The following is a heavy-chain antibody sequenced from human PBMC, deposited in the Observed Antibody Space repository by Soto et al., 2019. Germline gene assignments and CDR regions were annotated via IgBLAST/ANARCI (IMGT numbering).Heavy chain of an antibody. Sequence: QVQLVQSGPEVKNPGASVKVSCKASGYTFKNYGIKWVRQAPGQGLEWVAWITTYNGNRYSAEKFQGRVNLTTDTSTSTTYMELRSLTSDDTGVYFCARDAQPKGVAADGASEYWGQGTLVTVSS. CDR2: ITTYNGNR. J-gene: IGHJ4*02. CDR1: GYTFKNYG. D-gene: IGHD6-19*01. V-gene: IGHV1-18*01. CDR3: ARDAQPKGVAADGASEY.